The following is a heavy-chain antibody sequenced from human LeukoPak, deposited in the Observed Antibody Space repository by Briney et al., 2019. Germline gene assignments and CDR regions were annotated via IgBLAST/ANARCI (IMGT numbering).Heavy chain of an antibody. V-gene: IGHV3-64D*06. Sequence: PGGPLRLSCSASGFTFSSYAMHWVRQAPGKGLEYVSAISSNGGSTYYADSVKGSFTISRDNSNNTLYLQMSSLRAEDTAVYYCVKGVWGYSSSWYDYWGQGTLVTVSS. D-gene: IGHD6-13*01. CDR1: GFTFSSYA. CDR3: VKGVWGYSSSWYDY. J-gene: IGHJ4*02. CDR2: ISSNGGST.